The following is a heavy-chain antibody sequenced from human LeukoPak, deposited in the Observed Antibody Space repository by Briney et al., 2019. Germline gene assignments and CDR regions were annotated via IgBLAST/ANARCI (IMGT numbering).Heavy chain of an antibody. V-gene: IGHV3-11*05. CDR1: GFTFSDYY. J-gene: IGHJ4*02. Sequence: GGSLRLSCAASGFTFSDYYMSWIRQAPGKGLEWVSYISSSSSYTNYADSVKGRFTISRDDSKNTLYLQMNSLRAEDTAVYYCAKDIYGRDYWGQGTLVTVSS. CDR2: ISSSSSYT. CDR3: AKDIYGRDY. D-gene: IGHD3-10*01.